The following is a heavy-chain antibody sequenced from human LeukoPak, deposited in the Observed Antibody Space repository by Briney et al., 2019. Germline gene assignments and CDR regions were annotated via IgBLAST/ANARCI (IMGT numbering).Heavy chain of an antibody. CDR2: ISSSGSTI. D-gene: IGHD3-10*01. J-gene: IGHJ4*02. CDR3: ARSTTMVRGVILGEFDY. Sequence: GGSLRLSCAASGFTFSDYYMSWIRQAPGKGLEWVSYISSSGSTIYYADSVKGRFTISRDNAKNSLYLQMNSLRAEDTAVYYCARSTTMVRGVILGEFDYWGQGTLVTVSS. V-gene: IGHV3-11*01. CDR1: GFTFSDYY.